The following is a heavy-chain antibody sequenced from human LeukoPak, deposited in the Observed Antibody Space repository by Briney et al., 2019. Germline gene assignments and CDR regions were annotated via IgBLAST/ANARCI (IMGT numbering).Heavy chain of an antibody. V-gene: IGHV1-2*02. CDR1: GYTFTGYY. CDR2: INPNSGGT. Sequence: ASVKVSCKASGYTFTGYYMHWVRQAPGQGLEWMGWINPNSGGTNYAQKFQGRVTMTRDMSISTAYMELSRLRSDDTAVYYCAREAPGVYCSGGSCYSGSEYFQHWGQGTLVTVSS. D-gene: IGHD2-15*01. J-gene: IGHJ1*01. CDR3: AREAPGVYCSGGSCYSGSEYFQH.